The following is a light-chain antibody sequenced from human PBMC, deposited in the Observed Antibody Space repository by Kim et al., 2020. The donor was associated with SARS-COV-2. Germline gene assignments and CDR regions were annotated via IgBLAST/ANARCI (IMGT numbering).Light chain of an antibody. J-gene: IGKJ1*01. CDR1: QSVSSY. Sequence: SPGETATLSCRASQSVSSYLAWYQQKPGQAPRLLIYDASNRATSIPARFSGSGSGTDFTLIISSLEPEDFAVYYWQQRSNWPPWTVGQGTKVDIK. V-gene: IGKV3-11*01. CDR2: DAS. CDR3: QQRSNWPPWT.